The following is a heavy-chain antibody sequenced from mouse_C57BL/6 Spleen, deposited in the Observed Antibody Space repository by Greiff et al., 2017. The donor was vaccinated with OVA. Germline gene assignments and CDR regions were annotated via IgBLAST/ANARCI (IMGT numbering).Heavy chain of an antibody. CDR2: IYPRSGNT. V-gene: IGHV1-81*01. J-gene: IGHJ4*01. D-gene: IGHD2-3*01. CDR1: GYTFTSYG. Sequence: QVQLQQSGAELARPGASVKLSCKASGYTFTSYGISWVKQRTGQGLEWIGEIYPRSGNTYYNEKFKGKATLTADKSSSTAYMELRSLTSEDSAVYFCARSYDLYYYAMDYWGQGTSVTVSS. CDR3: ARSYDLYYYAMDY.